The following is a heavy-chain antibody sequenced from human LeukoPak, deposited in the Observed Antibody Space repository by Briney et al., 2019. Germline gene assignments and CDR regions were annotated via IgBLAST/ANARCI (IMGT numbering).Heavy chain of an antibody. CDR3: ARVGGRLQFRNWFDP. CDR2: IYYSGST. D-gene: IGHD5-24*01. J-gene: IGHJ5*02. Sequence: PSETLSLTCTASGGSISSYYWSWIRQPPGKGLEWIGYIYYSGSTNYNPSLKSRVTISVDTSKNQFSLKLSSVTAADTAVYYCARVGGRLQFRNWFDPWGQGTLVTVSS. V-gene: IGHV4-59*01. CDR1: GGSISSYY.